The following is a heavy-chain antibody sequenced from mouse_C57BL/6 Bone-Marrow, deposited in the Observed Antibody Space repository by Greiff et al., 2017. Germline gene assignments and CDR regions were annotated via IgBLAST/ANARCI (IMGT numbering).Heavy chain of an antibody. D-gene: IGHD1-1*01. Sequence: EVKVVESEGGLVQPGSSMKLSCTASGFTFSDYYMAWVRQVPEKGLEWVANINYDGSSTYYLDSLKSRFIISRDNAKNILYLQMSSLKSEDTATYYCARGGIYYYGFFDYWGQGTTLTVSS. CDR2: INYDGSST. V-gene: IGHV5-16*01. J-gene: IGHJ2*01. CDR3: ARGGIYYYGFFDY. CDR1: GFTFSDYY.